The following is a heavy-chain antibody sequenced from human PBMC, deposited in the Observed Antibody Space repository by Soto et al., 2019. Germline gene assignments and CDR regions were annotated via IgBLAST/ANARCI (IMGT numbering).Heavy chain of an antibody. CDR1: GGSVTLTSYY. J-gene: IGHJ6*02. Sequence: SETLSLTCSVSGGSVTLTSYYWGWIRQPPGKGLEWIGNVYYSGSTNYNPSLKSRVTISVDTSKNQFSLSLKSVTAADTAVYYCASDYSGYSADPEYYGMDVWGQGTTVTVSS. V-gene: IGHV4-39*01. CDR3: ASDYSGYSADPEYYGMDV. D-gene: IGHD3-22*01. CDR2: VYYSGST.